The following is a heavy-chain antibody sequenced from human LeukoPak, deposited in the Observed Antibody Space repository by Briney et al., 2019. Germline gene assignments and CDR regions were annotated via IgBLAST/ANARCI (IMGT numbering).Heavy chain of an antibody. CDR2: IKHDGGDK. CDR3: TTDESYYDSSGKMGIL. V-gene: IGHV3-7*03. CDR1: GFTFSNYW. Sequence: GGSLRLSCAASGFTFSNYWMSWVRQAPGKGLEWVANIKHDGGDKHYVDSVKGRFTIARDSAKNSLNLQMNSLRAEDTAVYYCTTDESYYDSSGKMGILWGQGTLVTVSS. J-gene: IGHJ4*02. D-gene: IGHD3-22*01.